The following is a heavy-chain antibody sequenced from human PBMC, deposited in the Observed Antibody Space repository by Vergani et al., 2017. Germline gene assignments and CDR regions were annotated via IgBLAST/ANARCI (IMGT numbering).Heavy chain of an antibody. CDR3: VHTLGYFDLDGAFDV. V-gene: IGHV2-5*01. J-gene: IGHJ3*01. Sequence: QITLRESGHTLVKPTQTLTLTCTFSGVSLTTGGAGVGWIRKPPGRALEWIAFVFWNDDERYSPSLKSRVTITKDTSKNEVILTMATMDPVDTATYYCVHTLGYFDLDGAFDVWGPGTMVTVSS. CDR2: VFWNDDE. D-gene: IGHD3-9*01. CDR1: GVSLTTGGAG.